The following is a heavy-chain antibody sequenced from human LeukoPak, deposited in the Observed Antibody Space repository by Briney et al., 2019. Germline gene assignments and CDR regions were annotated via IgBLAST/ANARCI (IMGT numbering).Heavy chain of an antibody. CDR3: ARGGELPLDY. CDR1: GYTFTGYY. J-gene: IGHJ4*02. D-gene: IGHD3-10*01. V-gene: IGHV1-8*02. Sequence: ASVKVSCKASGYTFTGYYMHWVRQAPGQGLEWMGWMNPNSGNTGYAQKFQGRVTMTRNTSTSTAYMELSSLRSEDTAVYYCARGGELPLDYWGQGTLVTVSS. CDR2: MNPNSGNT.